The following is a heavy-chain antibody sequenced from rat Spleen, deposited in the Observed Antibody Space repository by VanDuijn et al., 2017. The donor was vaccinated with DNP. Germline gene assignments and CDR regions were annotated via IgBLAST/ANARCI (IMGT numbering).Heavy chain of an antibody. D-gene: IGHD4-3*01. CDR1: GFTFSDYY. CDR3: VRWNSGHFDY. Sequence: EVQLVESGGGLVQPGRSLKVSCAASGFTFSDYYMAWVRQAPTRGLEWVAYISYDGGSTNYGDSVKGRFTISRDNAKNTLYLQMNSLRSEDMATYYCVRWNSGHFDYWGQGVMVTVSS. CDR2: ISYDGGST. V-gene: IGHV5-22*01. J-gene: IGHJ2*01.